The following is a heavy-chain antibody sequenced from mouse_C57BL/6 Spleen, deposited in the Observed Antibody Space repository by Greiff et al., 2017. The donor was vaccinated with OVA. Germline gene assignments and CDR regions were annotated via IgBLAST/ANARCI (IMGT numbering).Heavy chain of an antibody. CDR1: GFSFNTYA. V-gene: IGHV10-1*01. J-gene: IGHJ4*01. CDR3: VRLGGLYAMDY. CDR2: IRSKSNNYAT. Sequence: EVKLVESGGGLVQPKGSLKLTCAASGFSFNTYAMNWVRQAPGKGLEWVARIRSKSNNYATYYADSVKDRFTISRDDSESMLYLLMNNLRTEDTAMDYCVRLGGLYAMDYWGQGTSVTVSS. D-gene: IGHD1-1*02.